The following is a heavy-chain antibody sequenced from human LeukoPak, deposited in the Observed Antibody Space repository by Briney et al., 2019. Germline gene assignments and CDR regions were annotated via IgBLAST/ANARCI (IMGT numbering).Heavy chain of an antibody. CDR2: ISGSGGST. V-gene: IGHV3-23*01. D-gene: IGHD6-13*01. J-gene: IGHJ6*03. Sequence: GGSLRLSCAASGFTVSSNYMSWVRQAPGKGLEWVSAISGSGGSTYYADSVKGRFTISRDNSKNTLYLQMDSLTAEDTAVYYCAKTGGGSSWFDYYYYMDVWGKGTTVTVSS. CDR3: AKTGGGSSWFDYYYYMDV. CDR1: GFTVSSNY.